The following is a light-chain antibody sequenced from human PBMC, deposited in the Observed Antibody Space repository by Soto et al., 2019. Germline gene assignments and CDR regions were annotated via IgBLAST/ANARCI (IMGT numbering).Light chain of an antibody. Sequence: DIQMTQSPSTLSASVGDRVTITGRASQSISHWLAWYQQKPGQAPKVLIYKASVLENGVSSRFSGSGFGTEFTLTISYLQPDDSATYFCQHYSTYVWTFGHGTRVDIK. J-gene: IGKJ1*01. CDR2: KAS. CDR3: QHYSTYVWT. CDR1: QSISHW. V-gene: IGKV1-5*03.